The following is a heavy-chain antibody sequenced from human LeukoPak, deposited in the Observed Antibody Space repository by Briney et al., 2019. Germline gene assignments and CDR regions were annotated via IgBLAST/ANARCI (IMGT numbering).Heavy chain of an antibody. CDR1: GFTFSSYS. CDR3: ARSEYGDHFDY. Sequence: GGSLRLSCAASGFTFSSYSMNWVRQAPGKGLEWVSSISSSSYVYYADSVKGRFTISRDNAKNSLYLQVNSLRAEDTAVYYCARSEYGDHFDYWGQGTLVTVSS. CDR2: ISSSSYV. D-gene: IGHD4-17*01. V-gene: IGHV3-21*01. J-gene: IGHJ4*02.